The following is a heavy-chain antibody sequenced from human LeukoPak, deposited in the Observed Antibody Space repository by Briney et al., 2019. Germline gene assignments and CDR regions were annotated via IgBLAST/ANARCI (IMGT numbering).Heavy chain of an antibody. CDR3: ARELRGYDI. V-gene: IGHV3-23*01. J-gene: IGHJ4*02. CDR2: VSATGYTT. D-gene: IGHD3-10*01. CDR1: GFTFSSYG. Sequence: GGSLRLSCVASGFTFSSYGMSWVRQAPGKGLEWVSYVSATGYTTSYADSVKGQFTISRDSAKNTIYLEMNSLRAADTAVYYCARELRGYDIWGQGTLVIVSS.